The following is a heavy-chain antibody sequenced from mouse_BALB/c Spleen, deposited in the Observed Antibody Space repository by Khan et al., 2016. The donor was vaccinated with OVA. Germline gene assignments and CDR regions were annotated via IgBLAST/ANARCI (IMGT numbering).Heavy chain of an antibody. Sequence: VQLKESGPELVKPGASMKISCKASGYSFTGYTMNWVEQRHGKNLEWIGLINPYNGGTTYSQKFKGKATLTVDRSSSTAYLELLSLPSEDSAVYYCVRTASYGHCMEAWFTYWGQGTLVTVSA. CDR1: GYSFTGYT. J-gene: IGHJ3*01. CDR3: VRTASYGHCMEAWFTY. D-gene: IGHD2-10*01. CDR2: INPYNGGT. V-gene: IGHV1-37*01.